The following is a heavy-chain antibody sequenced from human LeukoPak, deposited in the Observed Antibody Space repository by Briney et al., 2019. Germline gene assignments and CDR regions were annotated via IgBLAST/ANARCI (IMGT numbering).Heavy chain of an antibody. D-gene: IGHD3-10*01. CDR1: GFTFSSYD. J-gene: IGHJ4*02. V-gene: IGHV3-13*01. Sequence: PGGSLRLSCAASGFTFSSYDMHWVRQATGKGLEWVSAIGTAGDIYYPGSVKGRLTISRENAKNSLYLQMNSLRAGNTAVYYCARVGSVYGSGSYDYWGQGTLVTVSS. CDR3: ARVGSVYGSGSYDY. CDR2: IGTAGDI.